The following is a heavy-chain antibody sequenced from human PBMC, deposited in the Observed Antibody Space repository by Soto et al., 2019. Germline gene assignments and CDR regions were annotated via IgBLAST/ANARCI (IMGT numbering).Heavy chain of an antibody. CDR3: ARHTPAISISDH. CDR1: GGSISSSSYY. J-gene: IGHJ4*02. Sequence: QLQLQESGPGLVKPSETLSLTCTVSGGSISSSSYYWGWIRQPPGKGLEWIGSIYYSGSTYYNPSLKSRVTISVYTSKNQLSLKLSSVTAADTAVYYCARHTPAISISDHWGQGTLVTVSS. V-gene: IGHV4-39*01. D-gene: IGHD2-15*01. CDR2: IYYSGST.